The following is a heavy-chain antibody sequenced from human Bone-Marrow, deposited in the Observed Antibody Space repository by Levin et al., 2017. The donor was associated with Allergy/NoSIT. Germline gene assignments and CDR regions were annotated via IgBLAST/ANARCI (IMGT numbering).Heavy chain of an antibody. J-gene: IGHJ4*02. CDR1: GFTFSSYA. V-gene: IGHV3-30*18. D-gene: IGHD3-10*01. CDR3: AKDYYGSGSYHFDY. CDR2: ISFDESNK. Sequence: GESLKISCAASGFTFSSYAMNWVRQAPGKGLEWVALISFDESNKYYADSVKGRFTVSRDNSKNTLWLQMNSLRPEDTAVYYCAKDYYGSGSYHFDYWGQGALVTVSS.